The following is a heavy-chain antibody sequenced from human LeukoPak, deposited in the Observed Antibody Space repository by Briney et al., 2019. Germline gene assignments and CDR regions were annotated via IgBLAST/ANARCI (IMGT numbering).Heavy chain of an antibody. Sequence: GGSMRLSCAAYGFTFSSYWMQWVRQAPGKGLVWVSRVNTDGSSTRYADSVKGRFTISRDNAKNTLYLQINSLRAEDTAVYYCARERPRYCSGGSCYSYYFDYWGQGTLVTVSS. D-gene: IGHD2-15*01. CDR3: ARERPRYCSGGSCYSYYFDY. CDR2: VNTDGSST. CDR1: GFTFSSYW. V-gene: IGHV3-74*01. J-gene: IGHJ4*02.